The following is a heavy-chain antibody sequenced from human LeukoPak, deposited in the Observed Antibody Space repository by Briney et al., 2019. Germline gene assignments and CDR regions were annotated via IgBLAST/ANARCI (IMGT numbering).Heavy chain of an antibody. D-gene: IGHD5-12*01. Sequence: ASVKVSCKASGYTFTSYYMHRVRQAPGQGLEWMGIINPSGGSTSYAQKFQGRVTMTRDTSTSTVHMELSSLRSEDTAVYYCARAVATPLYFDYWGQGTLVTVSS. CDR1: GYTFTSYY. CDR2: INPSGGST. CDR3: ARAVATPLYFDY. V-gene: IGHV1-46*03. J-gene: IGHJ4*02.